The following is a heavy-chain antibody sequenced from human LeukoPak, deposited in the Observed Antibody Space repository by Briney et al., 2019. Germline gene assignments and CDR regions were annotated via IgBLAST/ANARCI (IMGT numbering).Heavy chain of an antibody. CDR3: TRPSTVTTQYS. Sequence: PGGSLRLSCAASGSTFSSFWMSWVRQAPGKGLEWVANIKQDGSEKYYVDSVKGRFTNSRDNAKNSLYLQMNSLRAEDTAVYYCTRPSTVTTQYSWGQGTLVTVSS. V-gene: IGHV3-7*01. D-gene: IGHD4-17*01. J-gene: IGHJ4*02. CDR2: IKQDGSEK. CDR1: GSTFSSFW.